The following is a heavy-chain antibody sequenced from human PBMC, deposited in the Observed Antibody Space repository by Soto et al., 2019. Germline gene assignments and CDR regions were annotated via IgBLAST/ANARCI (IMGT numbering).Heavy chain of an antibody. Sequence: GGSLRLSCAASGLTFSNYDMTWVRQAPGKGLEWVSGISGSGTRTYYADSVKGRFTISRDNSKNTLYLQMNSLRAEDTAVYYCALYSSGWPLWNWGQGTLVTVSS. CDR1: GLTFSNYD. V-gene: IGHV3-23*01. CDR2: ISGSGTRT. CDR3: ALYSSGWPLWN. J-gene: IGHJ4*02. D-gene: IGHD6-19*01.